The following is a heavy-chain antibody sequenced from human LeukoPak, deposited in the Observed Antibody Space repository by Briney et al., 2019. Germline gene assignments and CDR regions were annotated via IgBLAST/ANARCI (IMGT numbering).Heavy chain of an antibody. D-gene: IGHD2-2*01. J-gene: IGHJ4*02. CDR3: ARDSNY. CDR2: INNGGTST. Sequence: GGSLRLSCAASGLTFSSYWMHWVRQAPGKGLVWVSRINNGGTSTTYADSVKGRFTISRDNAKNSLYLQMNSLRAEDTAVYYCARDSNYWGQGTLVTVSS. CDR1: GLTFSSYW. V-gene: IGHV3-74*01.